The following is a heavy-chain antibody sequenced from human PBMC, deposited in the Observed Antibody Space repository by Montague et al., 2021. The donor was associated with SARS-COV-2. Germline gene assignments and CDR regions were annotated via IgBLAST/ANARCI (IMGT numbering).Heavy chain of an antibody. CDR2: IYWDDDK. CDR1: GFSLTTSRVG. V-gene: IGHV2-5*02. Sequence: PALVKPTQTLTLTCTFSGFSLTTSRVGVGWIRQPPGKPLEWLALIYWDDDKRYSPSLKSRLTITTDTSKNQVVLAITNMDPVDTAMYFCARRGVYGEGGYYDYWGQGTLVTVSS. J-gene: IGHJ4*02. D-gene: IGHD3-10*01. CDR3: ARRGVYGEGGYYDY.